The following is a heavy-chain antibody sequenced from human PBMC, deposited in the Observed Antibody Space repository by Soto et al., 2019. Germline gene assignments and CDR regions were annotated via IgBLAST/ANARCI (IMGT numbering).Heavy chain of an antibody. J-gene: IGHJ4*02. CDR3: ARDLSSGWYYFDY. Sequence: SETLSLTCTVSGVSISGSRYYWGWIRQPPGRGLEWIGNIYYSGSTYYTPALKSRVTLSVDTSKNQFSLNLNSVTAADTAVYYCARDLSSGWYYFDYWGQGTLVTVSS. D-gene: IGHD6-19*01. CDR2: IYYSGST. CDR1: GVSISGSRYY. V-gene: IGHV4-39*02.